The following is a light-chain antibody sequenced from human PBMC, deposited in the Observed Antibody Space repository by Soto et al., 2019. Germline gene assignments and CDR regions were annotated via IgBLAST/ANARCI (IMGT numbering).Light chain of an antibody. CDR1: QGISSY. Sequence: DIQLTQSPSFLSASLGDRVTITCRASQGISSYLAWYQQKPGKAPKLLIYAASTLQSGVPSRFSGSGSGTEFTLTISSLQPDDFATYYCQQYNSYSQTFGQGTKVDIK. CDR2: AAS. J-gene: IGKJ1*01. CDR3: QQYNSYSQT. V-gene: IGKV1-9*01.